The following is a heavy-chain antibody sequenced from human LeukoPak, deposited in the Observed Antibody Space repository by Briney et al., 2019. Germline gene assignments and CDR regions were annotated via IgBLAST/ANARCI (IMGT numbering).Heavy chain of an antibody. V-gene: IGHV4-39*07. CDR3: AALFGGYCSSTSCSRWFDP. CDR1: GGSITSYY. J-gene: IGHJ5*02. Sequence: SETLSLTCTVSGGSITSYYWSWIRQPPGKGLEWIGSIYYSGSTYYNPSLKSRVTISVDTSKNQFSLKLSSVTAADTAVYYCAALFGGYCSSTSCSRWFDPWGQGTLVTVSS. CDR2: IYYSGST. D-gene: IGHD2-2*01.